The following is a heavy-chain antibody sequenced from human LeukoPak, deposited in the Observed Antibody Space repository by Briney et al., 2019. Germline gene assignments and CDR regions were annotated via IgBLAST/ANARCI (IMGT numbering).Heavy chain of an antibody. CDR1: GGSIGSGGYY. Sequence: PSQTLSLTCTVSGGSIGSGGYYWSWIRQHPGKGLEWIGYIYYSGSTYYNPSLKSRVTISVDTSKNQFSLKLSSVTAADTAVYYCARDASYSSGGGYDYWGQGTLVTVSS. D-gene: IGHD6-19*01. J-gene: IGHJ4*02. CDR3: ARDASYSSGGGYDY. CDR2: IYYSGST. V-gene: IGHV4-31*03.